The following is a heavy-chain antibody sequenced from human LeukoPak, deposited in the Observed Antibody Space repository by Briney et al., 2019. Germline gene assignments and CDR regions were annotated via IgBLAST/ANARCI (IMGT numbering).Heavy chain of an antibody. Sequence: SETLSLTCTVSGGSISSSSYYWSWIRQPPGKGLEWIGYIYYSGSTNYNPSLKSRVTISVDTSKNQFSLKLSSVTAADTAVYYCARDRGIPSLDNDAFDIWGQGTMVTVSS. D-gene: IGHD3-10*01. J-gene: IGHJ3*02. CDR1: GGSISSSSYY. CDR2: IYYSGST. CDR3: ARDRGIPSLDNDAFDI. V-gene: IGHV4-61*01.